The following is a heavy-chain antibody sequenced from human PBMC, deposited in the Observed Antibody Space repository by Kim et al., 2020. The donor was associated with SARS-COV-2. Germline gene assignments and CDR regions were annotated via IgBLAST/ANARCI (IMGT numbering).Heavy chain of an antibody. CDR3: ASTSGGSRFDP. Sequence: IYYADSVKGRFTISRDNAKNSLYLQMNSLRAEDTAVYYCASTSGGSRFDPWGQGTLVTVSS. CDR2: I. D-gene: IGHD2-15*01. V-gene: IGHV3-21*01. J-gene: IGHJ5*02.